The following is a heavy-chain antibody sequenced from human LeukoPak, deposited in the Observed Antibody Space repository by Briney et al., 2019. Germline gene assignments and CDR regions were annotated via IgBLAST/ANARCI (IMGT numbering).Heavy chain of an antibody. CDR3: AKVPFYQPSAPLRDLNF. CDR2: IRPTGTNT. D-gene: IGHD2-2*01. J-gene: IGHJ4*02. V-gene: IGHV3-23*01. CDR1: VGSVSSYA. Sequence: GWSLGVYPASPVGSVSSYARGWIRQAAGKVLEMVSAIRPTGTNTYYASSVKGRFTISRDNSKNTVYLQMSSLRAEDTAIYYCAKVPFYQPSAPLRDLNFWGQGTLVTVSS.